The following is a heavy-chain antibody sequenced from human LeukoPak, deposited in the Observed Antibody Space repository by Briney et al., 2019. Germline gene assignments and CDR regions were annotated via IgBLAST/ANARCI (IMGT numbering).Heavy chain of an antibody. D-gene: IGHD3-22*01. CDR2: ISWNSGSI. J-gene: IGHJ4*02. Sequence: PGGSLRLSCAASGFTFDDYAMHWVRRAPGKSLEWVSGISWNSGSIGYADPVKGRFTISRDNAKNSLYLQMNSLRAEDTALYYCAKDIVWDYYDSSGYYDYWGQGTLVTVSS. V-gene: IGHV3-9*01. CDR3: AKDIVWDYYDSSGYYDY. CDR1: GFTFDDYA.